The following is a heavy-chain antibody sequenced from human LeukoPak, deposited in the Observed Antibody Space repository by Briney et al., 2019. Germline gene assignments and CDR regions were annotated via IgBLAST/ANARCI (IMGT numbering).Heavy chain of an antibody. CDR1: GVSISSSY. CDR3: ASAVRGLYYFDY. D-gene: IGHD3-10*01. V-gene: IGHV4-59*08. CDR2: ISDNGSP. J-gene: IGHJ4*02. Sequence: SETLSLTCTVSGVSISSSYWGWIRQPPGKGLEWIGYISDNGSPDYSPSLKNRVSISTDTSKNQFSLILSSVTAADTAVYYCASAVRGLYYFDYWGQGTLVTVSS.